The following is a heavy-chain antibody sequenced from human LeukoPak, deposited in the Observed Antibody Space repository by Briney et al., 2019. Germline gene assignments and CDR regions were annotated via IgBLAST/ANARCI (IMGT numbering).Heavy chain of an antibody. CDR1: GYSFTNYW. J-gene: IGHJ4*02. CDR3: AREEVYDYDPFDY. CDR2: IYPGDSDT. D-gene: IGHD3-16*01. V-gene: IGHV5-51*01. Sequence: GESLKISCKGSGYSFTNYWIGWVRQMPGKGLEWMGIIYPGDSDTRYSPSFQGQVTISADKSISTAYLQWSSLKASDTAMYYCAREEVYDYDPFDYWGQGTLVTVSS.